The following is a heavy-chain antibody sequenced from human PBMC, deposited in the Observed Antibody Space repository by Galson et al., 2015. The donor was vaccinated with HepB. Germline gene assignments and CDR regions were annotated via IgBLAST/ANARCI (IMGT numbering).Heavy chain of an antibody. J-gene: IGHJ4*02. CDR1: GGSISNYF. Sequence: SETLSLTCTVSGGSISNYFWSWIRQPAGKGLEWIGRIYSTGSTNYNPSLKSRVTMSVDTSKNQFSLNLSSVTAADTAVYYCGRHYYGSGNYLGYWGQGTLVTVSS. D-gene: IGHD3-10*01. CDR3: GRHYYGSGNYLGY. V-gene: IGHV4-4*07. CDR2: IYSTGST.